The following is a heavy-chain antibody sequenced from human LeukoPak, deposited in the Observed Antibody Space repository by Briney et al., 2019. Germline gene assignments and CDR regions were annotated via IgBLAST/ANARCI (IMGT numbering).Heavy chain of an antibody. Sequence: SQTLSLTCTVSGGSISSGDYYCSWVRQPPGKGLEWIGYIYYSGSTYYNPSLKSRVTISVDTSKNQFSLKLSSVTAADTAVYYCAREGTVTTKTPYAFDIWGQGTMVTVSS. CDR3: AREGTVTTKTPYAFDI. J-gene: IGHJ3*02. V-gene: IGHV4-30-4*01. CDR1: GGSISSGDYY. D-gene: IGHD4-17*01. CDR2: IYYSGST.